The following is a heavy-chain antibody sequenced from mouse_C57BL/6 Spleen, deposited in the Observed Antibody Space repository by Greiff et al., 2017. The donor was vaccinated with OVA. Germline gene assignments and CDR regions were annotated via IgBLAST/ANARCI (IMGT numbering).Heavy chain of an antibody. Sequence: EVQLVESGGDLVKPGGSLKLSCAASGFTFSSYGMSWVRQTPDKRLEWVATISSGGSYTYYPDSVKGRFTFSRDNAKNTLYLQMSSLKSEDTAMYYCARHEDYGRRDAMDYWGQGTSVTVSS. CDR3: ARHEDYGRRDAMDY. J-gene: IGHJ4*01. CDR1: GFTFSSYG. V-gene: IGHV5-6*01. D-gene: IGHD2-4*01. CDR2: ISSGGSYT.